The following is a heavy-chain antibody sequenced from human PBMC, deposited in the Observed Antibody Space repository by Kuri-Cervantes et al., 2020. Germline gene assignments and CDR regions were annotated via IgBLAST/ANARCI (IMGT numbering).Heavy chain of an antibody. Sequence: SETLSLTCAVYGGSFSGYYWSWIRQPPGKGLEWIGEINHSGSTNYNPSLKSRVTISVDTSKNQFSLELSSVTAADTAVYYCARDMVPEQWLARRSGFDYWGQGTLVTVSS. D-gene: IGHD6-19*01. CDR3: ARDMVPEQWLARRSGFDY. V-gene: IGHV4-34*01. CDR2: INHSGST. CDR1: GGSFSGYY. J-gene: IGHJ4*02.